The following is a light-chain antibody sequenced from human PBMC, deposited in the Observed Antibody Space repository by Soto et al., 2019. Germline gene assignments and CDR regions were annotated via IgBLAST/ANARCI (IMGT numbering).Light chain of an antibody. V-gene: IGKV3-20*01. Sequence: ESMLTQSPGTLSLSPGERATLSCRASQSISSMYLTWYQHKPGQAPRLLIYGASIRATDIPDRFSGSGSGTALTLTISRLEPEDSAVYYCQQFRSSPPAFTFGQGTKLEI. CDR3: QQFRSSPPAFT. J-gene: IGKJ2*01. CDR1: QSISSMY. CDR2: GAS.